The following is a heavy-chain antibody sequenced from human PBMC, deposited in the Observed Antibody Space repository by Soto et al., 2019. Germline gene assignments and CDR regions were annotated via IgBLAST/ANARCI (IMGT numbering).Heavy chain of an antibody. J-gene: IGHJ4*02. V-gene: IGHV1-18*01. CDR1: GYTFRNFG. CDR3: ARENSYFDY. Sequence: QIPLLQSGAEVKKPGASVKVTCKASGYTFRNFGISWVRQAPGQGLGWMGWISAYNANANYAQKFQGRLTMTADISTSTAYMELRSLRSDDTAVYYCARENSYFDYWGQGTLVTVSS. CDR2: ISAYNANA.